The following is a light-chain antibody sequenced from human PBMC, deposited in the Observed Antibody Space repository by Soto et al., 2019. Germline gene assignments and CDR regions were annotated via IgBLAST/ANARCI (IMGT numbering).Light chain of an antibody. J-gene: IGLJ2*01. V-gene: IGLV1-44*01. CDR1: NSNIGSNT. CDR2: DNN. Sequence: QSVLTQPPSASGTPGQTVAISCSGSNSNIGSNTVNWYQLFPGTAPKLLIYDNNQRPSGVPDRFSGSKSDTSASLAISGLLSEDESDYYCQSYDSSLSGVVFGGGTQLTVL. CDR3: QSYDSSLSGVV.